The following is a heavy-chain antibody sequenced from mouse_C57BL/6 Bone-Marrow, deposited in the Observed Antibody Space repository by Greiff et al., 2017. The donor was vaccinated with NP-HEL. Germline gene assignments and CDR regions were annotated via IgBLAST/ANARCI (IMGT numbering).Heavy chain of an antibody. CDR1: GYSITSGYY. CDR3: AREDS. Sequence: EVQLVESGPGLVKPSQSLSLTCSVTGYSITSGYYWNWIRQFPGNKLEWMGYISYDGSNNYNPSLKNRISITRDTSKNQFFLKLNSVTTEDTATYYCAREDSWGQGTSVTVSS. CDR2: ISYDGSN. V-gene: IGHV3-6*01. J-gene: IGHJ4*01. D-gene: IGHD3-3*01.